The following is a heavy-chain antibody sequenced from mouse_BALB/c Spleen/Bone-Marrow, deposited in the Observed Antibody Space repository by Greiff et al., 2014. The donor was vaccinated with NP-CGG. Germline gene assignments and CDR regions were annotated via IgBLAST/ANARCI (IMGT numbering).Heavy chain of an antibody. J-gene: IGHJ3*01. CDR2: INPDSSTI. D-gene: IGHD1-2*01. CDR1: GFDFSRYW. Sequence: VQLQQSGGGLVQPGGSLKLSCAASGFDFSRYWMRWVRQAPGKGLEWIGEINPDSSTINYTPSLKDKFIISRDNAKNTLYLQKSKVRSEDTALYYCTRLHYYGYSAYWGQGTLVTVST. V-gene: IGHV4-1*02. CDR3: TRLHYYGYSAY.